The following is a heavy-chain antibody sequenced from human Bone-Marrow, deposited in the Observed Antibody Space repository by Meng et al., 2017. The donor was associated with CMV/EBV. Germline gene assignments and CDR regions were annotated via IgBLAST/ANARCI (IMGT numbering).Heavy chain of an antibody. J-gene: IGHJ5*02. D-gene: IGHD3-10*01. V-gene: IGHV3-30-3*01. CDR2: ISYDGSNK. CDR1: GLTFSSYA. Sequence: GESLKISCAASGLTFSSYAMYWVRQAPGKGPEWVAVISYDGSNKYYADSVKGRFTISRDNSKNTLYLQMNSLRAEDTAVYYCARERYYGSGSYSCWFDPWGQGTLVTVSS. CDR3: ARERYYGSGSYSCWFDP.